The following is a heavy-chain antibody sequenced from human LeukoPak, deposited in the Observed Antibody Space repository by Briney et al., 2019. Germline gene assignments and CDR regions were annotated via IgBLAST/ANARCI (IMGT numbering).Heavy chain of an antibody. CDR1: GFTCSSYW. CDR3: ARQSSGRSSGPFDY. CDR2: IKQDGSEK. J-gene: IGHJ4*02. Sequence: GGSLRLSCAASGFTCSSYWMSWVRQAPGRGLEWVASIKQDGSEKDYVDSVKGRITSSRDNAKNSLYLQMHSLRAADTAVYYCARQSSGRSSGPFDYWGLGTLVTVSS. D-gene: IGHD2-15*01. V-gene: IGHV3-7*01.